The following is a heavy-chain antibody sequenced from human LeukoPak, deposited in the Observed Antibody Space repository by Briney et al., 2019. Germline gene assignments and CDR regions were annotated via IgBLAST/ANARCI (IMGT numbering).Heavy chain of an antibody. J-gene: IGHJ4*02. CDR3: ARRIDMGTIYFDY. Sequence: SETLSLTCTVSDGSINNYYWSWIRQPPGKGLEWTGSVHYSGSTYYNPSLKSRVTISVDTSKYQFSLNLISVTATDTAVYYCARRIDMGTIYFDYWGQGTLVTVSS. CDR1: DGSINNYY. V-gene: IGHV4-59*05. CDR2: VHYSGST. D-gene: IGHD5-24*01.